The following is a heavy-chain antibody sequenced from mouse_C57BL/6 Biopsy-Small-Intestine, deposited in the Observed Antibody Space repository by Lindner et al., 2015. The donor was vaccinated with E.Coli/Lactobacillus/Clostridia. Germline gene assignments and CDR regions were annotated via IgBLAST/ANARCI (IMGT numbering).Heavy chain of an antibody. CDR2: IDPENGDT. CDR1: GFNIKDDY. Sequence: VQLQESGAELVRPGASVKLSCTASGFNIKDDYMHWVKQRPEQGLEWIGWIDPENGDTEYASKFQGKATITADTSSNTAYLQLSSLTSEDTAVYYCTMGTGSFAYWGQGTLVTVSA. J-gene: IGHJ3*01. D-gene: IGHD4-1*01. CDR3: TMGTGSFAY. V-gene: IGHV14-4*01.